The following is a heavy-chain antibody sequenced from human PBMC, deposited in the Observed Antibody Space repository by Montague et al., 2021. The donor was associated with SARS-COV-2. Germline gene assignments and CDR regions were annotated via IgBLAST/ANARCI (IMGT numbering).Heavy chain of an antibody. CDR3: ATQEDPSGWIPGPFDF. CDR2: IYYRGST. J-gene: IGHJ4*02. CDR1: GGSISSSSYS. V-gene: IGHV4-39*01. Sequence: SETLSLTCTVSGGSISSSSYSWAWIRQPPGKGLEWIGSIYYRGSTYYNPSLKSRVFVSVDTSKNQLSLTLTSVTAADTAVYYCATQEDPSGWIPGPFDFWGQGTLVSVSS. D-gene: IGHD6-19*01.